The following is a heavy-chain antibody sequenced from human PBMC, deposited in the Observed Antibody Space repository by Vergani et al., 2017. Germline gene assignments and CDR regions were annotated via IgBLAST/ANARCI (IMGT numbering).Heavy chain of an antibody. CDR3: ARRAPEEWEPFDY. D-gene: IGHD1-26*01. V-gene: IGHV1-69-2*01. CDR2: VDPEDGET. CDR1: GYTFTDYY. J-gene: IGHJ4*02. Sequence: EVQLVQSGAEVKKPGATVKISCKVSGYTFTDYYMHWVQQAPGKGLEWMGLVDPEDGETIYAEKFQGRVTITAEPSTDTAYMELSSLRSEDPAVYYCARRAPEEWEPFDYWGQGTLVTVSS.